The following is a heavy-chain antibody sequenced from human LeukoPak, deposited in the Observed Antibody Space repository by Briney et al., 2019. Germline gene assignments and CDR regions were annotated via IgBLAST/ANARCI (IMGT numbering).Heavy chain of an antibody. J-gene: IGHJ6*02. CDR1: GGSISSGGYY. CDR3: ARDRSTPLYYYGMDV. CDR2: IYYSGST. D-gene: IGHD2-15*01. V-gene: IGHV4-31*03. Sequence: SQTLSLTCTVSGGSISSGGYYWSWIRQHPGKGLEWIGYIYYSGSTYYNPSLKSRVTISVDTPKNQFSLKLSSVTAADTAVYYCARDRSTPLYYYGMDVWGQGTTVTVSS.